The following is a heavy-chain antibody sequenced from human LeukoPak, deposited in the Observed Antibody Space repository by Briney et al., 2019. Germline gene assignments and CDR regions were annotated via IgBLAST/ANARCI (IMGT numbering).Heavy chain of an antibody. CDR2: ISWSSGTI. Sequence: GRSLRLSCAASGFTFDDYAMHWVRQAPGKGLEWVSGISWSSGTIGYADSVKGRFTISRDNAKNSLFLQMNSLRAEDTALYYCAKDVYYGSGNIVYWGQGTLVTVSS. D-gene: IGHD3-10*01. V-gene: IGHV3-9*01. CDR3: AKDVYYGSGNIVY. CDR1: GFTFDDYA. J-gene: IGHJ4*02.